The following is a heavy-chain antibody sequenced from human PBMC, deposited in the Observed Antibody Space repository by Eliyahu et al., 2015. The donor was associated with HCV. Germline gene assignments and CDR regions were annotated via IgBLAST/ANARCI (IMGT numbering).Heavy chain of an antibody. CDR3: ASTLARTDYYYGMDV. CDR1: GFTVSTYY. V-gene: IGHV3-53*01. J-gene: IGHJ6*02. D-gene: IGHD2-15*01. CDR2: IYTGGST. Sequence: LIQPGGSLRLSCAASGFTVSTYYMSWVRQAPGKGLEWVSVIYTGGSTYYADSVKGRFTISRDNSRNTLYLQMNSLRAEDTAVYYCASTLARTDYYYGMDVWGQGTTVTVSS.